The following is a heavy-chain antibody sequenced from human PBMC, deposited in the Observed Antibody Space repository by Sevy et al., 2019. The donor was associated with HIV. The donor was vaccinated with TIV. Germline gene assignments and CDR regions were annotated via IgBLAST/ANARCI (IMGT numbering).Heavy chain of an antibody. Sequence: AAVKVSCKASGYTFTAYYVHWVRQAPRQGLERMGRINPNSGGTNYAQKFQGRVTMIRDTSISTAYMELSGLRYDDTAVYHCARAYYYDSSAYYFDHWGQGTLVTVSS. V-gene: IGHV1-2*06. CDR1: GYTFTAYY. CDR3: ARAYYYDSSAYYFDH. J-gene: IGHJ4*02. D-gene: IGHD3-22*01. CDR2: INPNSGGT.